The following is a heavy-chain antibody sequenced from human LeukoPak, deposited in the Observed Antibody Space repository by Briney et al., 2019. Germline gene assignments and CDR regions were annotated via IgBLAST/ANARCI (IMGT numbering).Heavy chain of an antibody. Sequence: ASVKVSCKASGGTFSSYAISWVRQAPGQGLEWMGWINPNSGGTNYAQKFQGRVTMTRDTSISTAYMELSRLRSDDTAVYYCAGGSDYVPFDYWGQGTLVTVSS. CDR2: INPNSGGT. CDR3: AGGSDYVPFDY. V-gene: IGHV1-2*02. J-gene: IGHJ4*02. D-gene: IGHD3-16*01. CDR1: GGTFSSYA.